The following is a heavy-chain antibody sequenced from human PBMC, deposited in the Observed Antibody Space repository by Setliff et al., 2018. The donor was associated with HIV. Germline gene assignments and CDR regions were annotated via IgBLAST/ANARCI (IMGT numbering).Heavy chain of an antibody. J-gene: IGHJ4*02. CDR2: MNPNTGNT. Sequence: ASVKVSCKASGYTFFEYYMFWLRQAPGQGLEWMGWMNPNTGNTHYAPKFQGRVTMTRDTSITTAYMEMTKLTSDDTAVYYCAKNYFDTSGYFDYWGQGTPVTVSS. V-gene: IGHV1-2*02. D-gene: IGHD3-22*01. CDR1: GYTFFEYY. CDR3: AKNYFDTSGYFDY.